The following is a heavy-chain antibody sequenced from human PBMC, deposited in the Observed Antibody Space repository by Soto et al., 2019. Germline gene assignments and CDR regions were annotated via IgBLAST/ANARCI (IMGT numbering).Heavy chain of an antibody. CDR1: GFTFSSYG. V-gene: IGHV3-33*01. CDR2: IWYDGSNK. Sequence: GGSLRLSCSASGFTFSSYGMHWVRQAPGKGLEWVAVIWYDGSNKDYADSVKGRCTISRDKSKNTLYRQMNWQRAEYTAVYYSARGPVGATMYYFDYWGQGSLVTVSS. J-gene: IGHJ4*02. D-gene: IGHD1-26*01. CDR3: ARGPVGATMYYFDY.